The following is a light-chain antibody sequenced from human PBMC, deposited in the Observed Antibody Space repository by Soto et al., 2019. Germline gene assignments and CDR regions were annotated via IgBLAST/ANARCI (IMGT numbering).Light chain of an antibody. CDR3: QPYNSYPWT. CDR1: QSISGW. V-gene: IGKV1-5*01. J-gene: IGKJ1*01. Sequence: DIQRNQSPSTLSASVGDRVTITIRASQSISGWLAWYQPKPGKAPKILIYDVSSLESGVPSRFSGTGSGTEFTLALSRLQPDDVSTYYGQPYNSYPWTFGQGTKVDIK. CDR2: DVS.